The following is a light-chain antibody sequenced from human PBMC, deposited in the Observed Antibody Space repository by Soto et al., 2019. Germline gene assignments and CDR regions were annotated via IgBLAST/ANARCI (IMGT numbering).Light chain of an antibody. J-gene: IGLJ1*01. CDR3: QTWNTNTHV. Sequence: QPVLTQSPSASASLGASVKLTCTLSSGHSSYAIAWHQQQPEKGPRYLMRVNSDGSHNKGDGIPDRFSGSSSGAERYLTISSLQSEDEADYYCQTWNTNTHVFGAGTKVTVL. CDR2: VNSDGSH. V-gene: IGLV4-69*01. CDR1: SGHSSYA.